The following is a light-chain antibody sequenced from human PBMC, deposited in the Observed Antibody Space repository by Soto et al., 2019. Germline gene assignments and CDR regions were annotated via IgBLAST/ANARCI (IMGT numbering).Light chain of an antibody. CDR2: EVT. CDR1: SSDVGDNY. Sequence: QSVLAQPPSASGSPGQSVTISCTGTSSDVGDNYVSWYQQHLGKAPKLIIYEVTLRPSGVPDRFSGYKSGNTASLTVSGLQADDAADYYCSAYAGSNTFVFGTGTKLTVL. V-gene: IGLV2-8*01. J-gene: IGLJ1*01. CDR3: SAYAGSNTFV.